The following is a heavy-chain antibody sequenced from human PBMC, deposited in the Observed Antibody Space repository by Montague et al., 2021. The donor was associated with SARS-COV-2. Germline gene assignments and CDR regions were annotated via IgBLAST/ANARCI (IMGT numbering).Heavy chain of an antibody. D-gene: IGHD3-9*01. CDR2: IHSAGRGT. V-gene: IGHV3-23*03. Sequence: SLRLSCAASGFTFSNSPMRWVRQAPGKGLDWVAVIHSAGRGTYYADSVQGRFTISRDNLKNTVYLQMNSLREVDTALYYCAKVENILVGYANINLDAWGQGTLVIVSS. CDR1: GFTFSNSP. CDR3: AKVENILVGYANINLDA. J-gene: IGHJ5*02.